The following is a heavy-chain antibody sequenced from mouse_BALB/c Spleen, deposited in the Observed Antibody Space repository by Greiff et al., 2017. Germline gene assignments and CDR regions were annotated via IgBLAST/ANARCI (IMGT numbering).Heavy chain of an antibody. D-gene: IGHD2-1*01. V-gene: IGHV1-9*01. CDR1: GYTFSSYW. J-gene: IGHJ4*01. CDR2: ILPGSGST. Sequence: QVQLQQSGAELMKPGASVKISCKATGYTFSSYWIEWVKQRPGHGLEWIGEILPGSGSTNYNEKFKGKATFTADTSSNTAYMQLSSLTSEDSAVYYCAYYGNYYYAMDYWGQGTSVTVSS. CDR3: AYYGNYYYAMDY.